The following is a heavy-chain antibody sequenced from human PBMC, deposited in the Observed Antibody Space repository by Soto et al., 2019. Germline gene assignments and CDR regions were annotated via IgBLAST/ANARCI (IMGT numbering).Heavy chain of an antibody. CDR3: ARRDRSGGNSGYGY. CDR2: IYYSGST. D-gene: IGHD2-21*02. Sequence: QLQLQESGPGLVKPSETLSLTCTVSGGSISSSSYYWGWIRQPPGKGLEWIGSIYYSGSTYYNPSLKSRVTISVDTSKNQFSLKLSSVTAADTAVYYCARRDRSGGNSGYGYWGQGTLVTVSS. V-gene: IGHV4-39*01. CDR1: GGSISSSSYY. J-gene: IGHJ4*02.